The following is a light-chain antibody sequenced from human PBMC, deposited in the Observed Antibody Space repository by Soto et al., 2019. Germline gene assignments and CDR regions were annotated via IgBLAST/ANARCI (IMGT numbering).Light chain of an antibody. CDR3: LQDYTYPYT. CDR1: QGIRNE. J-gene: IGKJ2*01. Sequence: AIQMTQSPSSLSASVGDRVTITCRASQGIRNELGWYQQKPGKAPKLLLYGASSLQSGVPSRFSGSGSGTDITLTISSLQPEDFATYYCLQDYTYPYTFGQGTKLEIK. CDR2: GAS. V-gene: IGKV1-6*01.